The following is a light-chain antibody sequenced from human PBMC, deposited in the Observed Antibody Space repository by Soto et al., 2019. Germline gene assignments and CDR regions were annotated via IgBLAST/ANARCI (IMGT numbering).Light chain of an antibody. CDR1: SSDVGAYDF. V-gene: IGLV2-14*01. J-gene: IGLJ3*02. CDR2: QVS. Sequence: QSALTQADSASGSAGQSITISCSGTSSDVGAYDFVSWCQQHPGKAPKLMIFQVSNRPSGVSSRFSGSKSGNTASLTISGLQAEYEADYYCASHTTSGTWVFGGGTKLTVL. CDR3: ASHTTSGTWV.